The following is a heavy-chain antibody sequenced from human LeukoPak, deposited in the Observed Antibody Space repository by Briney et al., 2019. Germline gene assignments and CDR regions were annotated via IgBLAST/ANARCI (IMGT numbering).Heavy chain of an antibody. V-gene: IGHV3-21*01. J-gene: IGHJ4*02. CDR1: GFTFSSYS. Sequence: TGGSLRLSCAASGFTFSSYSMNWVRQAPGKGLEWVSSISSSSSYIYYADSVKGRFTISRDNAKNSLYLQMNSLRAEDTAVYYCARDDGAQWLEVYYFDYWGQGTLVTVSS. CDR3: ARDDGAQWLEVYYFDY. CDR2: ISSSSSYI. D-gene: IGHD6-19*01.